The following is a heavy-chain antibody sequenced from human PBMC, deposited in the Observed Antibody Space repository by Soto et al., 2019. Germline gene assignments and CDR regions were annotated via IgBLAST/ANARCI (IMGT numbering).Heavy chain of an antibody. CDR3: ARDSSIAAREAYGMDV. J-gene: IGHJ6*02. CDR1: GFTFSSYS. CDR2: ISSSSSYI. V-gene: IGHV3-21*01. Sequence: EVQLVESGGGLVKPGGSLRLSCAASGFTFSSYSMNWVRQAPGKGLEWVSSISSSSSYIYYADSVKGRFTISRDNAKNSLYLQMNSLRAEDTAVYYCARDSSIAAREAYGMDVWGQGTTVTVSS. D-gene: IGHD6-6*01.